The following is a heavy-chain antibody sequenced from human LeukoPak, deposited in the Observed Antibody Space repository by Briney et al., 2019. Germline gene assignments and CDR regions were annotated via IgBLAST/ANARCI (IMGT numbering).Heavy chain of an antibody. CDR2: INTNTGNP. D-gene: IGHD3-10*01. V-gene: IGHV7-4-1*02. J-gene: IGHJ4*02. CDR3: ARDWMVRGVKVSLFDY. CDR1: GYTFTSYA. Sequence: ASVKVSCKASGYTFTSYAMNWVRQAPGQGLEWMGWINTNTGNPMYAQGFTGRFVFSLDTSVSTAYLQISSLKAEDTAVYYCARDWMVRGVKVSLFDYWGQGTLVTVSS.